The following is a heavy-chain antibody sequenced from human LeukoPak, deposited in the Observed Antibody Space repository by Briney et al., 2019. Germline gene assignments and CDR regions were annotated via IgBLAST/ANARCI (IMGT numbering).Heavy chain of an antibody. CDR2: INPSGGST. CDR3: ARDQLAYCGGDCVTNWFDP. D-gene: IGHD2-21*02. J-gene: IGHJ5*02. V-gene: IGHV1-46*01. Sequence: GASVKVSCKASGYTFTSYYMHWVRQAPGQGLEWMGIINPSGGSTSYAQKFQGRVTMTRDTSTSTVYMELSSLRSEDTAVYHCARDQLAYCGGDCVTNWFDPWGQGTLVTVTS. CDR1: GYTFTSYY.